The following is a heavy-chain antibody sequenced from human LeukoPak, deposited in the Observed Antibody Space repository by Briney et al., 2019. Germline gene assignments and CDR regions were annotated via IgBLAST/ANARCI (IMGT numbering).Heavy chain of an antibody. V-gene: IGHV4-4*07. J-gene: IGHJ5*02. D-gene: IGHD6-13*01. Sequence: SETLSLTCTVSGGSISSYYWSWIRQPAGKGLEWIGRIYTSGSTNYNPSLKSRVTMSVDTSKNQFSLKLSSVTAADTAAYYCARDRRERYSSSWYGWFDPWGQGTLVTVSS. CDR1: GGSISSYY. CDR2: IYTSGST. CDR3: ARDRRERYSSSWYGWFDP.